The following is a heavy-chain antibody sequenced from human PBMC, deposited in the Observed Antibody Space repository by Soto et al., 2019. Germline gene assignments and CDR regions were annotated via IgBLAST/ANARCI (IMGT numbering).Heavy chain of an antibody. Sequence: EVQLVESGGGLIQPGGSLRLSCAASGFTVSSNYMSWVRQAPGKGLEWVSVIYSGGSTYYADSVKGRFTISRDNSKNTLELQLNSLRAEENAVYYWAGGRDGDYGSYYYGMDVWGQGTTVIVSS. V-gene: IGHV3-53*01. J-gene: IGHJ6*02. CDR3: AGGRDGDYGSYYYGMDV. CDR1: GFTVSSNY. CDR2: IYSGGST. D-gene: IGHD4-17*01.